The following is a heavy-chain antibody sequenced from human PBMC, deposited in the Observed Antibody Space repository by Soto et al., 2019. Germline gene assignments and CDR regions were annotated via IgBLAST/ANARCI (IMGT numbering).Heavy chain of an antibody. J-gene: IGHJ4*02. Sequence: SETLSLTCTVSGGSIGSSSYYLGWIRQPPGKGLEWIGSIYYSGSTYYNPSLKSRVTISVDTSKNQFSLKLSSVTAADTAVYYFFFQAEDGIRDCSGGSCYTLHFDYWGQGTLVTVSS. CDR1: GGSIGSSSYY. D-gene: IGHD2-15*01. V-gene: IGHV4-39*03. CDR3: FFQAEDGIRDCSGGSCYTLHFDY. CDR2: IYYSGST.